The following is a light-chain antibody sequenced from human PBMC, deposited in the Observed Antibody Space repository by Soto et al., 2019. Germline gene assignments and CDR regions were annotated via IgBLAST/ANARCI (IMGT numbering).Light chain of an antibody. V-gene: IGKV1-5*03. J-gene: IGKJ1*01. CDR3: QQYNSDST. CDR1: QSISIW. Sequence: DIQMTQSPSTLSASVGDRVTITCRASQSISIWLAWYQQKPGKAPKLLIYKASSLESGVPSRLSCSGSGTEFPLTTNSLQPDAFATYYCQQYNSDSTYGQGTKGEIK. CDR2: KAS.